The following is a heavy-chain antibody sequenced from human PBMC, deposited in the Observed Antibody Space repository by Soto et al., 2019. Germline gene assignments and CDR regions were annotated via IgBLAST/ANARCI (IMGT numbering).Heavy chain of an antibody. CDR1: GFTFSSYA. D-gene: IGHD6-19*01. V-gene: IGHV3-23*01. CDR2: ISGSGGST. Sequence: PGGSLRLSCAASGFTFSSYAMSWVRQAPGKGLEWVSAISGSGGSTYYADSVKGRFTISRDNSKNTLYLQMNSLRAEDTAVYYCASSSGWTMDNWFDPWGQGTLVTVSS. CDR3: ASSSGWTMDNWFDP. J-gene: IGHJ5*02.